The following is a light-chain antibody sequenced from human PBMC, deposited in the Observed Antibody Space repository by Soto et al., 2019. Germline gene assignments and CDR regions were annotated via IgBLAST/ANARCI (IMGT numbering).Light chain of an antibody. V-gene: IGKV3-15*01. CDR2: GAS. CDR3: HQYNNWLWT. CDR1: QSVDSN. Sequence: EIVMTQSPGTLSVSPGERVSLSCRGSQSVDSNLAWYSQRPGQAPRLLIYGASTRATGIPARFSGSGSGTEFTLTISGLQSEDFAVYFCHQYNNWLWTFGQGTRVEIK. J-gene: IGKJ1*01.